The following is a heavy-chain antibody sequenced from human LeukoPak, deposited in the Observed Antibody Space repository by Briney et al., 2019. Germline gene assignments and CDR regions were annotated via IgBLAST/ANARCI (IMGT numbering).Heavy chain of an antibody. CDR3: AKSHCSGGSCYYYYMDV. D-gene: IGHD2-15*01. V-gene: IGHV3-43D*04. CDR1: GFTFDDYG. CDR2: IRWDGGSA. Sequence: PGGSLRLSCAASGFTFDDYGMNWVGQAPGKGLEWVSLIRWDGGSAYYADSVKGGFTISRDNSKNYLYLQMNSLRAEDTALYYCAKSHCSGGSCYYYYMDVWGKGTTVTVSS. J-gene: IGHJ6*03.